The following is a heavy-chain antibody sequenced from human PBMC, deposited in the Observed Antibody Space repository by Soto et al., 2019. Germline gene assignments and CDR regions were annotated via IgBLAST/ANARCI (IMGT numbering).Heavy chain of an antibody. V-gene: IGHV3-23*01. D-gene: IGHD3-3*01. CDR1: GVTFSSYA. CDR3: ANDYDFWSGHTH. J-gene: IGHJ4*02. CDR2: ISGSGGST. Sequence: GGSLRLCCAASGVTFSSYAMSWVRQAPGKGLEWVSAISGSGGSTYYADSVKGRFTISRDNSKNTLYLQMNSLRAEDTAVYYCANDYDFWSGHTHWGQGTLVTVSS.